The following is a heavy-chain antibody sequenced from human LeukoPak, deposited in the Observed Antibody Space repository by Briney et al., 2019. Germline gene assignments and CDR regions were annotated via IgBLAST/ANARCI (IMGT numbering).Heavy chain of an antibody. CDR3: ARDLAGSGWSYYYYYYGMDV. D-gene: IGHD6-19*01. V-gene: IGHV3-33*08. CDR2: IWYDGSNK. CDR1: GFTFSNAW. Sequence: PGGSLRLSCAASGFTFSNAWINWVRQAPGKGLEWVAVIWYDGSNKYYADSVKGRFTISRDNSKNTLYLQMNSLRAEDTAVYYCARDLAGSGWSYYYYYYGMDVWGQGTTVTVSS. J-gene: IGHJ6*02.